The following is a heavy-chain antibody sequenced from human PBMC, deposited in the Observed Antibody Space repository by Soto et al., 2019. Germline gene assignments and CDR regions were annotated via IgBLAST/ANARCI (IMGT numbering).Heavy chain of an antibody. CDR2: MNGGNGNT. CDR3: TRLETDY. V-gene: IGHV1-3*01. J-gene: IGHJ4*02. Sequence: QVQLVQSGAEVKRPGASVKVFCKAAGYTFTTHTMHWLLQAPGQGLEWMGWMNGGNGNTKYSQKFQGRVTFTRDTFASTAYMELSSLRSEDTAVYYCTRLETDYWGQGTLVTVSS. CDR1: GYTFTTHT.